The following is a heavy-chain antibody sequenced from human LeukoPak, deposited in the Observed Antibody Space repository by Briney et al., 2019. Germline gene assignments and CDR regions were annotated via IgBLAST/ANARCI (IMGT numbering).Heavy chain of an antibody. J-gene: IGHJ4*02. V-gene: IGHV3-9*01. CDR3: LASRGDFDY. D-gene: IGHD3-3*02. Sequence: GGSLRLSCAASGFTFDDYAMHWVRQAPGKGLEWVSGISCNSGSIGYADSVKGRFTISRDNAKNSLYLQMNSLRAEDTALYYCLASRGDFDYWGQGTLVTVSS. CDR2: ISCNSGSI. CDR1: GFTFDDYA.